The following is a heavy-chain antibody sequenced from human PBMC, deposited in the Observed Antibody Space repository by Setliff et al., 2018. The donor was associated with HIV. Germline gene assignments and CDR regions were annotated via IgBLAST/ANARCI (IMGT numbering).Heavy chain of an antibody. CDR2: IHYTGSN. CDR3: ARVGNSRAVWFDS. D-gene: IGHD5-12*01. CDR1: GGSITSGGHY. J-gene: IGHJ5*01. Sequence: PSETLSLTCSVSGGSITSGGHYWSWIRHLPGKGLEWIGYIHYTGSNFYNPSLTDRLTLSVDTSDNQFSLKLTSVTAADTAVYYCARVGNSRAVWFDSWGQGTLVTVSS. V-gene: IGHV4-31*02.